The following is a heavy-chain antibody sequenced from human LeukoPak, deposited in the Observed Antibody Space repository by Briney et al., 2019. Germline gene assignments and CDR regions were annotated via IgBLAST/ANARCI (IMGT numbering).Heavy chain of an antibody. J-gene: IGHJ2*01. V-gene: IGHV4-39*01. Sequence: PSDTLSLTCTVSGGSISSSSYYWGWIRQPPGKGLEWIGSIYYTRSTYYNPSLKSRVTISVDTSKNQFSLKLTSVTAADTAVYYCARGVTMIVVVIHDWYFDLWGRGTLVTVSS. CDR3: ARGVTMIVVVIHDWYFDL. D-gene: IGHD3-22*01. CDR2: IYYTRST. CDR1: GGSISSSSYY.